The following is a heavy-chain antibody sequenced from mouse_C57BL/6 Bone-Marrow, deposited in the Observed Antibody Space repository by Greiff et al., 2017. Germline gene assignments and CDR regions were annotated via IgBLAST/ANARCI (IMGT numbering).Heavy chain of an antibody. Sequence: EVQLQQSGAELVRPGASVKLSCTASGFNIKDDYMHWVKQRPGQGLEWIGWIDPGNGDTEYASKFTGKATITADPSSHTAYLQLSSVTSEDTAVYYCTTMFTPFAYWGQGTLVTVAA. V-gene: IGHV14-4*01. J-gene: IGHJ3*01. CDR2: IDPGNGDT. CDR1: GFNIKDDY. CDR3: TTMFTPFAY.